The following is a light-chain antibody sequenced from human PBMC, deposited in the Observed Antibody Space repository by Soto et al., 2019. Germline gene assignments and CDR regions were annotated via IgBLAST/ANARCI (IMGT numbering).Light chain of an antibody. Sequence: QSVLTQSPSASASLGASVKLTCTLSSGHSSYAIAWHQQQPEKGPRYLMNLNSDGSHSKGDGIPDRFSGSSSGAERYLTISSLQSEDEADYCCQTWDTGIRVFGGGTKLTVL. CDR1: SGHSSYA. CDR3: QTWDTGIRV. V-gene: IGLV4-69*01. J-gene: IGLJ3*02. CDR2: LNSDGSH.